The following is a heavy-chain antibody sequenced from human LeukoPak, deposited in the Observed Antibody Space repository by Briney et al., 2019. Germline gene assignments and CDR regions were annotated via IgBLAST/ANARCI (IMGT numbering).Heavy chain of an antibody. V-gene: IGHV1-46*01. CDR1: GYTFTSYY. Sequence: ASVKVSCKASGYTFTSYYMHWMRQAPGQGLEWMGIINPSGGSTSYAQKFQGRVTMTRDTSTSTVYMELSSLRSEDTAVYYCAEDSSGYYYFDYWGQGTLVTVSS. J-gene: IGHJ4*02. CDR3: AEDSSGYYYFDY. CDR2: INPSGGST. D-gene: IGHD3-22*01.